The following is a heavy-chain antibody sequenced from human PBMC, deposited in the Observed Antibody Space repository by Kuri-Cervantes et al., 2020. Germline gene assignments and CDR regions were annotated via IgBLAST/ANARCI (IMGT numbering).Heavy chain of an antibody. CDR2: SSGNNANT. J-gene: IGHJ6*02. Sequence: ASVKVSCKASGYTFTNYGISWIRQAPGQGLEWMGWSSGNNANTNYAQKLQGRVTMTTDTSTSTAHMELRSLRPDDTAVYYCAREYLYYYGSGKYGMDVWGQGTTVTVSS. D-gene: IGHD3-10*01. V-gene: IGHV1-18*01. CDR3: AREYLYYYGSGKYGMDV. CDR1: GYTFTNYG.